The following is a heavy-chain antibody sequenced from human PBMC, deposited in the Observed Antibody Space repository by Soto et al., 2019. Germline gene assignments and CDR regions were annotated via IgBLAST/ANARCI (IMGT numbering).Heavy chain of an antibody. V-gene: IGHV3-33*01. CDR2: IWYDGSSK. Sequence: QVQLVESGGGVVQPGRSLRLSCAASGFIFSSYGMHWVRQAPGKGLEWVAVIWYDGSSKYYADSVKGRFTISRDNSKNTLYLQMNSLRAEDTAVYYCARDWRGNYGLGGYFQHWGQGTLVTVSS. CDR3: ARDWRGNYGLGGYFQH. D-gene: IGHD3-10*01. CDR1: GFIFSSYG. J-gene: IGHJ1*01.